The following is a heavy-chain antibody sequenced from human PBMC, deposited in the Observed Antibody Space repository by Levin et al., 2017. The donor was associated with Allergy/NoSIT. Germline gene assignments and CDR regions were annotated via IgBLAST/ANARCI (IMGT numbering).Heavy chain of an antibody. CDR1: GYSFTSYW. Sequence: GESLKISCKGSGYSFTSYWIGWVRQMPGKGLEWMGIIYPGDSDTRYSPSFQGQVTISADNSISTAYLQWSSLKASDTAMYYCASEPHLSSGASGDVGYWGQGTLVTVSA. D-gene: IGHD6-19*01. V-gene: IGHV5-51*01. CDR3: ASEPHLSSGASGDVGY. J-gene: IGHJ4*02. CDR2: IYPGDSDT.